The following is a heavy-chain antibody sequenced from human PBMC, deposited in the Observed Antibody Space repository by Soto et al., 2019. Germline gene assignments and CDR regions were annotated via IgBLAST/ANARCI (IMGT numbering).Heavy chain of an antibody. CDR2: ISSNSAYI. Sequence: GGSLRLSCAASGFTFRSFTMNWVRQAPGKGLEWVSTISSNSAYIYYTDALRGRFTISRDNAKNSLHRHMNSLRAEDTAVYYCTRDASRDSSARGWFDPWGPGTLVTVSS. CDR1: GFTFRSFT. J-gene: IGHJ5*02. V-gene: IGHV3-21*01. CDR3: TRDASRDSSARGWFDP. D-gene: IGHD6-13*01.